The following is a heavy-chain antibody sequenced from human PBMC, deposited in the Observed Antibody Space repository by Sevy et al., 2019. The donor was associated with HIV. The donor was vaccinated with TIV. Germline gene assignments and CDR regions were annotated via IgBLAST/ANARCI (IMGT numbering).Heavy chain of an antibody. J-gene: IGHJ6*02. Sequence: GGSLRLSCAASGFTFSSYGMHWVRQAPGKGLEWAAVIWYDGSNKYYADSVKGRFTISRDNSKNTLYLQMNSLRAEDTAVYYCARANGDHRYYYYGMDVWGQGTTVTVSS. CDR2: IWYDGSNK. CDR1: GFTFSSYG. CDR3: ARANGDHRYYYYGMDV. V-gene: IGHV3-33*01. D-gene: IGHD4-17*01.